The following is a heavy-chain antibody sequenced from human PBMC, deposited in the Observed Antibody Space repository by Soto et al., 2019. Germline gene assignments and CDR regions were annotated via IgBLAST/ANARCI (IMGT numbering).Heavy chain of an antibody. Sequence: EVQLVESGGGLVQPGRSLRLSCAASGLTFSSYDMHWVRQATGKGLEWVSAIGTAGDTYYPGSVKGRFTISRENAKNSLYLQMNSLRAGDTAVYYCARDSRGAIDYWGQGTLVTVSS. V-gene: IGHV3-13*01. CDR2: IGTAGDT. D-gene: IGHD3-10*01. J-gene: IGHJ4*02. CDR3: ARDSRGAIDY. CDR1: GLTFSSYD.